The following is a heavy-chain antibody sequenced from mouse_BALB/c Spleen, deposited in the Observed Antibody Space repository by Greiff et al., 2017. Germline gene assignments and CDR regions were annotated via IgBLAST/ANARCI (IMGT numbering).Heavy chain of an antibody. J-gene: IGHJ2*01. CDR2: ISSGGST. Sequence: EVQLQESGGGLVKPGGSLKLSCAASGFTFSSYAMSWVRQTPEKRLEWVASISSGGSTYYPDSVKGRFTISRDNARNILYLQMSSLRSEDTAMYYCATYYGNYNGYYFDYWGQGTTLTVSS. V-gene: IGHV5-6-5*01. D-gene: IGHD2-10*01. CDR3: ATYYGNYNGYYFDY. CDR1: GFTFSSYA.